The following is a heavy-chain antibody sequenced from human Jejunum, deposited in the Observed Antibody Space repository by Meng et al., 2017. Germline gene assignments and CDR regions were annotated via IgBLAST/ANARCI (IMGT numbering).Heavy chain of an antibody. CDR3: ARSRTTYYFDY. CDR1: GYSFTNYY. V-gene: IGHV1-2*06. J-gene: IGHJ4*02. CDR2: IYLDSDGT. D-gene: IGHD1-7*01. Sequence: ASVKVSCKTSGYSFTNYYMHWVQQAPGQGLEWMGRIYLDSDGTNFAQKFQGRVTMARDTSIRTVYMDLSRLTSDDTAVYYCARSRTTYYFDYWGQGTLVTVSS.